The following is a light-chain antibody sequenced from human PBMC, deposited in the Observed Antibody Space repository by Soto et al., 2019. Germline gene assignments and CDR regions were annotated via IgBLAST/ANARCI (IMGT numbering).Light chain of an antibody. V-gene: IGKV3-20*01. CDR2: GAS. CDR3: QHYGSSPT. Sequence: EIVLTQSPGTLSLSPGERATLSCGASQSVSSTYLAWYQHKPGQAPRLLIYGASSRATGIPDRFSGSGSGTGFTLTISRLEPEDFAVYYCQHYGSSPTFDQGTKLEIK. CDR1: QSVSSTY. J-gene: IGKJ2*01.